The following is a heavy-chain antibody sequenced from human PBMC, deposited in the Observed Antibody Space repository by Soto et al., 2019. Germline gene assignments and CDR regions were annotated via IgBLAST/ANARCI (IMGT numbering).Heavy chain of an antibody. D-gene: IGHD6-13*01. V-gene: IGHV3-21*01. Sequence: WGSLRLSCAASGFTFGSYSINFGGHSPCKGLEWVSSISSSSSYIYYADSAKGRFTISRDNAKNSLYLQMNSLRAEDTAVYYCARALAARYYYYGMDVWGQGTTVTVSS. J-gene: IGHJ6*02. CDR1: GFTFGSYS. CDR3: ARALAARYYYYGMDV. CDR2: ISSSSSYI.